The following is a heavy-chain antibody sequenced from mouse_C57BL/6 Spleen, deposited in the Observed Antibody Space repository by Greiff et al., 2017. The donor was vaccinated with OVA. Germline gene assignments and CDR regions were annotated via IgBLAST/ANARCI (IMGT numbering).Heavy chain of an antibody. CDR2: IHPNSGST. CDR3: AKDGYSWFAY. D-gene: IGHD2-3*01. J-gene: IGHJ3*01. Sequence: QVQLQQPGAELVKPGASVKLSCKASGYTFTSYWMHWVKQRPGQGLEWIGMIHPNSGSTKYNEKFKSKATLTVDKSSRTAYMQLSSLTSEDSAVYYCAKDGYSWFAYWGQGTLVTVSA. CDR1: GYTFTSYW. V-gene: IGHV1-64*01.